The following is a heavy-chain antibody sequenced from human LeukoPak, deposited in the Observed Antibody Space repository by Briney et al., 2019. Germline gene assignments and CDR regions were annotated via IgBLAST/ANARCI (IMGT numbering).Heavy chain of an antibody. D-gene: IGHD3-10*01. Sequence: SGGSLRLSCAVSGFTFSSYVMSWVRQAPGKGLEWVSAISGSGGSTYYADSVKGRFTISRDNSKNTLYLLMNSLRAEDTAVYYCVRDVLYYYGAERLFWFDPWGQGTLVTVSS. V-gene: IGHV3-23*01. CDR3: VRDVLYYYGAERLFWFDP. CDR2: ISGSGGST. CDR1: GFTFSSYV. J-gene: IGHJ5*02.